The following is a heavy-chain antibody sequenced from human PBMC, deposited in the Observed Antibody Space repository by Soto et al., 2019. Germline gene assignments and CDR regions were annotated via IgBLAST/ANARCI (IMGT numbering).Heavy chain of an antibody. V-gene: IGHV5-10-1*01. CDR2: IAPGDSHT. Sequence: PGDSLKISCQASGYNFGDNFTSYWVTWVRQVPGKGLEWMGRIAPGDSHTNYSPSFEGHVTISADKSIRTAYMRWNSLKTSDTAIYYCSTGISCTRYMCPFYNYGLDVWGKGTTVTVSS. CDR1: GYNFGDNFTSYW. D-gene: IGHD1-20*01. CDR3: STGISCTRYMCPFYNYGLDV. J-gene: IGHJ6*04.